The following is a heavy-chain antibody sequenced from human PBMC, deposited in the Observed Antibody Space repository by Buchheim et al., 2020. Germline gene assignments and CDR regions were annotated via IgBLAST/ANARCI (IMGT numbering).Heavy chain of an antibody. CDR1: GGSISSYY. CDR3: ARLAEGIVGYWYFDL. Sequence: QVQLQESGPGLVKPSETLSLTCTVSGGSISSYYWSWIRQPPGKGLEWIGYIYYSGYTDYNPSLKSRVTISVDTSKNQFSLRLSSVTAADTAVYYCARLAEGIVGYWYFDLWGRGTL. D-gene: IGHD1-26*01. J-gene: IGHJ2*01. CDR2: IYYSGYT. V-gene: IGHV4-59*01.